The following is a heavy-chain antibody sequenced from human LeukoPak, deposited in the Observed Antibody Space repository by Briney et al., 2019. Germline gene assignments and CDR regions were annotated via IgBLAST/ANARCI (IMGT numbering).Heavy chain of an antibody. D-gene: IGHD3-10*01. CDR3: AKDPPTLDRGV. J-gene: IGHJ4*02. CDR2: ISGSGVST. Sequence: GGSLRLSCAASGFTFSSYAMSWVRQAPGKGLEWVSAISGSGVSTDYADSVKGRFTISRDNSKNTLYLQMNSVRAEDTAIYYCAKDPPTLDRGVWSQGTLVIVSS. CDR1: GFTFSSYA. V-gene: IGHV3-23*01.